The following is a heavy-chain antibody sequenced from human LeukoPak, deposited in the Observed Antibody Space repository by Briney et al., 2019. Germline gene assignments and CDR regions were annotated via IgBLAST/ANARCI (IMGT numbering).Heavy chain of an antibody. CDR2: ISAYNGNT. D-gene: IGHD2-2*01. CDR3: ARAGYCSSTSCYYYYYMDV. Sequence: ASVKVSCKASGYTFTSYGISWVRQAPGQGLEWMGWISAYNGNTNYAQKLQGRVTMTTDESTSTAYMELSSLRSEDTAVYYCARAGYCSSTSCYYYYYMDVWGKGTTVTVSS. CDR1: GYTFTSYG. J-gene: IGHJ6*03. V-gene: IGHV1-18*01.